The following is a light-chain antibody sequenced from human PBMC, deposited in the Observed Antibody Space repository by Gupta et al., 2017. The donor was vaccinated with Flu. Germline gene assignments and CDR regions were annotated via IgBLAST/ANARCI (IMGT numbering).Light chain of an antibody. V-gene: IGKV1-39*01. Sequence: PGALSASVGDRATITFIASHNIDNYLHWYQQTPGKAPTLLVYAASSRDTGVPSRFSGSGSGTDFTLTISSLEPEDFAAYYCQQCYTTPPTFGRGTRLE. CDR3: QQCYTTPPT. CDR2: AAS. CDR1: HNIDNY. J-gene: IGKJ5*01.